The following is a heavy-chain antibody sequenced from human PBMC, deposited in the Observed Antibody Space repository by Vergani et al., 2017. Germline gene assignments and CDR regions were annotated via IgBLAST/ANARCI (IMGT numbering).Heavy chain of an antibody. D-gene: IGHD6-6*01. Sequence: QVQLVESGGGLVKPGGSLRLSCAASGFTFSDYYMSWIRQAPGKGLEWIGYIYYSGSTNYNPSLKSRVTISVDTSKNQFSLKLSSVTAADTAVYYCARDRSILGSRDAFDIWGQGTMVTVSS. V-gene: IGHV4-59*01. J-gene: IGHJ3*02. CDR3: ARDRSILGSRDAFDI. CDR1: GFTFSDYY. CDR2: IYYSGST.